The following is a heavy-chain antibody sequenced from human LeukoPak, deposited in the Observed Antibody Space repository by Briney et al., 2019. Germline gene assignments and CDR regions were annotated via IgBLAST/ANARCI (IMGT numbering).Heavy chain of an antibody. J-gene: IGHJ4*02. D-gene: IGHD3-10*01. CDR2: ITPSGGST. CDR1: GYNFIRYY. CDR3: AREWALSGTGSIGCPY. V-gene: IGHV1-46*01. Sequence: ASVKSSCKASGYNFIRYYMHWVRQAPGQGLEWMGLITPSGGSTTYTQKFQGRVTMTSDTSTTTVYMELSGLRYEDTAVYYCAREWALSGTGSIGCPYWGQGTLVTVSS.